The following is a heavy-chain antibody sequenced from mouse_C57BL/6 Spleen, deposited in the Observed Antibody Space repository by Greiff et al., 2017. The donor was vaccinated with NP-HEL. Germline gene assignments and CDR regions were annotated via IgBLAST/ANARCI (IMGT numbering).Heavy chain of an antibody. CDR1: GYSITSGYY. J-gene: IGHJ2*01. CDR3: AREGFYPDY. V-gene: IGHV3-6*01. Sequence: DVKLQESGPGLVKPSQSLSLTCSVTGYSITSGYYWNWIRQFPGNKLEWMGYISYDGSNNYNPSLKNRISITRDTSKNQFFLKLNSVTTEDTATYYCAREGFYPDYWGQGTTLTVSS. D-gene: IGHD2-3*01. CDR2: ISYDGSN.